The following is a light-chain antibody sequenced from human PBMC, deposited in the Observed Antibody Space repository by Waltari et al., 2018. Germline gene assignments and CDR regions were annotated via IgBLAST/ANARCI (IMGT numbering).Light chain of an antibody. CDR3: HQYYSTPWT. V-gene: IGKV4-1*01. Sequence: DIVMTQSPDSLAVSLGERATINCKSSQRVLYSSSNKSYLTWYQQKPGQPPKLLIYCASTRESGVPDRFSGSGSGTDFTLTISSLQAEDVAVYYCHQYYSTPWTFGQGTKVEIK. CDR2: CAS. CDR1: QRVLYSSSNKSY. J-gene: IGKJ1*01.